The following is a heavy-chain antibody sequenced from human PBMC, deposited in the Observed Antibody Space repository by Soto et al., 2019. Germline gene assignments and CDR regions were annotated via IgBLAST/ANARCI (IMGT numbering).Heavy chain of an antibody. Sequence: SETLSLTCDVSGDSISNNYWWTWVRQFPGEGLQWIGEIFHSGSTNYYPPLKNRVIISVDKSNNRFSLMLRSVTAADTAVYFCARGDFWSGSDYWRQGIQVTVSS. D-gene: IGHD3-3*01. CDR2: IFHSGST. J-gene: IGHJ4*02. V-gene: IGHV4-4*02. CDR1: GDSISNNYW. CDR3: ARGDFWSGSDY.